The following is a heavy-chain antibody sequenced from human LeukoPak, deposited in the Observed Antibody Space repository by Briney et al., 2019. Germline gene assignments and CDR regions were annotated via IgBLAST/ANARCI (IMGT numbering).Heavy chain of an antibody. J-gene: IGHJ4*02. Sequence: PGRSLRLSCAASGFTFSSYGMHWVRQAPGKELEWVAVVWYDGSNKYYADSVKGRFTISRDNSKNTLYLQMNSLRAEDTAVYYCARANQVDIVVVPAAIDYWGQGTLVTVSS. CDR1: GFTFSSYG. D-gene: IGHD2-2*02. CDR3: ARANQVDIVVVPAAIDY. CDR2: VWYDGSNK. V-gene: IGHV3-33*01.